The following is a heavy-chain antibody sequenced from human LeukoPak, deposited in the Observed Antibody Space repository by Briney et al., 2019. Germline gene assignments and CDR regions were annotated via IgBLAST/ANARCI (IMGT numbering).Heavy chain of an antibody. Sequence: SVKASCKASGGTFSSYAISWVRQAPGQGLEWMGGIIPIFGTANYAQKFQGRVTITTDESTSTAYMELSSLRSEDTAVYYCARGDLEACSSTSCLYYYYYYMDVWGKGTTVTVSS. J-gene: IGHJ6*03. D-gene: IGHD2-2*01. CDR1: GGTFSSYA. CDR2: IIPIFGTA. CDR3: ARGDLEACSSTSCLYYYYYYMDV. V-gene: IGHV1-69*05.